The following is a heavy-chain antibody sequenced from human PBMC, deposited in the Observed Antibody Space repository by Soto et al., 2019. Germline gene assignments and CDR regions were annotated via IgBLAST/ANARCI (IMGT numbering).Heavy chain of an antibody. CDR3: ARGVAGTGFDL. D-gene: IGHD6-19*01. J-gene: IGHJ4*02. Sequence: SQTLSLTCAISGDSVSSNTAAWNWIRSSPSRGLELLGRTYYRSNWRHDYAVSVKSRITVNPDTSKNHFSLQLNSVTPDGTAVDYCARGVAGTGFDLWGQGTLVTFSS. CDR1: GDSVSSNTAA. CDR2: TYYRSNWRH. V-gene: IGHV6-1*01.